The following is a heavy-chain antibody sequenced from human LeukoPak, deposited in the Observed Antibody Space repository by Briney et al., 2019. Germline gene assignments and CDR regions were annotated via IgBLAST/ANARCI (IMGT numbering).Heavy chain of an antibody. CDR1: GFTFSSSW. J-gene: IGHJ3*02. Sequence: GGSLRLSCAASGFTFSSSWMTWVRQAPGKGLEWVANIKQDGSEKQYVDSVKGRFTISRDNAKNTLYLQMNSLRADDTALYYCATGPYSAFEMWGQGTMVTVSS. CDR3: ATGPYSAFEM. V-gene: IGHV3-7*04. D-gene: IGHD2-21*01. CDR2: IKQDGSEK.